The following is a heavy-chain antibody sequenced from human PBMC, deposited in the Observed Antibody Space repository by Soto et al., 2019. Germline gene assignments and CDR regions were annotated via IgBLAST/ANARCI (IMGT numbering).Heavy chain of an antibody. CDR2: INAGNGNT. J-gene: IGHJ2*01. V-gene: IGHV1-3*01. Sequence: QVQLVQSGAEVKKPGASVKVSCKASGYTFTSYAMHWVRQAPGQRLEWMGWINAGNGNTKYSQKFQGRVTITRDTSASTAYMELSSLRSEDTAVYYCARGGSLYWYFDLLGRGTLVTVSS. CDR1: GYTFTSYA. CDR3: ARGGSLYWYFDL. D-gene: IGHD1-26*01.